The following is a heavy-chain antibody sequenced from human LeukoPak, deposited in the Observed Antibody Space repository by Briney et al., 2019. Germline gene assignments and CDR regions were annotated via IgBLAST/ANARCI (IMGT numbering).Heavy chain of an antibody. CDR3: ANGGTYSSGP. Sequence: GGSLRLSCTVSGFTFSNFWMSWVRQAPGKGLERVATIKPDGSAQYYVDSVKGRFTISRDNAKNSLFLQINSLRAEDTAVYYCANGGTYSSGPWGQGTLVTVSS. CDR2: IKPDGSAQ. V-gene: IGHV3-7*01. CDR1: GFTFSNFW. J-gene: IGHJ5*02. D-gene: IGHD3-22*01.